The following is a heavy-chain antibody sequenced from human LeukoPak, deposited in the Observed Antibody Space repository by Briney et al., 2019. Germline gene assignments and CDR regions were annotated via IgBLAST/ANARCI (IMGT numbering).Heavy chain of an antibody. CDR3: ARDPSAVPTAVNWFDP. V-gene: IGHV3-21*06. CDR1: GFSFSSYS. J-gene: IGHJ5*02. D-gene: IGHD2-2*01. Sequence: KAGGSLRLSCVASGFSFSSYSMNWVRQAPGKGLEWVSSISSTSTYIYYTDSVKGRFTISRDNAKNSLYLQMDSLRAEDTAVYYCARDPSAVPTAVNWFDPWGQGTLVTVSS. CDR2: ISSTSTYI.